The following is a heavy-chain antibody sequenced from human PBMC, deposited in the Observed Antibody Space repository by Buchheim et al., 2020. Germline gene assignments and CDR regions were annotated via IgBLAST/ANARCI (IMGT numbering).Heavy chain of an antibody. CDR2: IYYSGST. CDR3: ARSNYYDY. J-gene: IGHJ4*02. CDR1: GGSIRSYY. V-gene: IGHV4-59*01. Sequence: QVQLQESGPGLVKPSETLSLTCTVSGGSIRSYYWSWFRQPPGKGLEWIGQIYYSGSTNYNPSLNSRVTISVDTSKNQFSLKLTSVTAADTAVYYCARSNYYDYWGQGTL.